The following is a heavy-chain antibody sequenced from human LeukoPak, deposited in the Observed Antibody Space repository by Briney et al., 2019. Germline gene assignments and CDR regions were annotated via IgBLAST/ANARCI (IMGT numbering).Heavy chain of an antibody. CDR1: GFTFSSYA. Sequence: PGGSLRLSCAASGFTFSSYAMHWVRQAPGKGLEWVAVISYDGSNKYYADSVKGRFTISRDNSKNTLYLQMNSLRAEDTAVYYCGRDRSQWLVRGVFDYGGQGTLVTVSS. V-gene: IGHV3-30-3*01. D-gene: IGHD6-19*01. CDR3: GRDRSQWLVRGVFDY. J-gene: IGHJ4*02. CDR2: ISYDGSNK.